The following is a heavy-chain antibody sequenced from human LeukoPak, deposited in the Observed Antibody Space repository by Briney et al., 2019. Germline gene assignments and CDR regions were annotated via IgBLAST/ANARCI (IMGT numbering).Heavy chain of an antibody. CDR2: ISWNSGSI. J-gene: IGHJ3*02. CDR3: AKEKDHTIFGVVTAFDI. CDR1: GFTFDDYA. Sequence: GGSLRLSCAASGFTFDDYAMHWVRQAPGKGLEWVSGISWNSGSIGYADSVKGRFTISRDNAKNSLYLQMNSLRAEDMALYYCAKEKDHTIFGVVTAFDIWGQGTMVTVSS. V-gene: IGHV3-9*03. D-gene: IGHD3-3*01.